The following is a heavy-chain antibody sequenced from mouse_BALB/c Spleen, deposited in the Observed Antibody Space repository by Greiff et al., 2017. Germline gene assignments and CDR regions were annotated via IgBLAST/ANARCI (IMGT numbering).Heavy chain of an antibody. Sequence: EVQGVESGGGLVQPGGSRKLSCAASGFTFSSFGMHWVRQAPEKGLEWVAYISSGSSTIYYADTVKGRFTISRDNPKNTLFLQMTSLRSEDTAMYYCARSPSLGSYYYAMDYWGQGTSVTVSS. CDR2: ISSGSSTI. CDR1: GFTFSSFG. V-gene: IGHV5-17*02. CDR3: ARSPSLGSYYYAMDY. J-gene: IGHJ4*01. D-gene: IGHD1-1*01.